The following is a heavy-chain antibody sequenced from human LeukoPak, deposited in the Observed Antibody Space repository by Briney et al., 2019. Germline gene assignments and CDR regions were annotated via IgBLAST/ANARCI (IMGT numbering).Heavy chain of an antibody. CDR3: ARDTMINAFDI. CDR2: IIPILGIA. D-gene: IGHD3-22*01. J-gene: IGHJ3*02. Sequence: SVKVSCKASGGTFSSYAISWVRQAPGQGLEWMGRIIPILGIANYAQKFQGRVTITADKSTSAAYMELSSLRSEDTAVYYCARDTMINAFDIWGQGTMVTVSS. CDR1: GGTFSSYA. V-gene: IGHV1-69*04.